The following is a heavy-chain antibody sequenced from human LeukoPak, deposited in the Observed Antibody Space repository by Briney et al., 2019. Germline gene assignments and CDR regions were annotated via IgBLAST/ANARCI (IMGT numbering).Heavy chain of an antibody. V-gene: IGHV3-15*01. CDR3: TKDVGPRNYVGFDP. CDR2: IKSKTDGGTT. CDR1: EFTLRDAW. Sequence: PGGSLRLSCSASEFTLRDAWMNWVRQAPGKGLEWVARIKSKTDGGTTDYAAPVKGRFTISRDDSKNTLYLQMDNLRTDDTPVYYCTKDVGPRNYVGFDPWGQGTLVAVSS. D-gene: IGHD4-11*01. J-gene: IGHJ5*02.